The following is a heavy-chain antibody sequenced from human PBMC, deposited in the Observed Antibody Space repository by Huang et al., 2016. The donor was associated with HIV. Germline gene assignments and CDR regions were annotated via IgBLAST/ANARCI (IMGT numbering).Heavy chain of an antibody. CDR2: SIRKDYSETT. CDR1: GFTFGNYV. CDR3: TRDSVYPNYYDGSGFYFDY. Sequence: EVQFVESGGGLVKPGRSLRLSCTASGFTFGNYVMSWFRQATGKGLELVGCSIRKDYSETTEYAASVKGRFTISRDDSKSITYLQMNSLKPEDTAVYYCTRDSVYPNYYDGSGFYFDYWGQGTLVTVSS. J-gene: IGHJ4*02. V-gene: IGHV3-49*05. D-gene: IGHD3-22*01.